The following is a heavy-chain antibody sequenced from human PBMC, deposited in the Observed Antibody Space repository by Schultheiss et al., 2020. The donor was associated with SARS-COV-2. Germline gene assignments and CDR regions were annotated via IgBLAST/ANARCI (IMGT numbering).Heavy chain of an antibody. Sequence: LRLSCTVSGGSISSSSYYWSWIRQHPGKGLEWIGYIYYSGSTYYNPSLKSRVTISVDTSKNQFSLKLSSVTAADTAVYYCARATYDSSGSFDYWGQGTLVTVSS. CDR2: IYYSGST. CDR3: ARATYDSSGSFDY. V-gene: IGHV4-31*03. D-gene: IGHD3-22*01. CDR1: GGSISSSSYY. J-gene: IGHJ4*02.